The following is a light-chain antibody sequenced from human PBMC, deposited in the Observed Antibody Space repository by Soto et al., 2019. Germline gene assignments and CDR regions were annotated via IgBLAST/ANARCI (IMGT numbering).Light chain of an antibody. Sequence: EIVLTQSPANLSVSPADTATLSCMASQSVSSYLAWYQQIPGQPPRLLIYDTANRVTGISARFSGSRSGTDFTLTISSLEPEDFAVYFCHQRNKFGQGTRLEIK. J-gene: IGKJ5*01. V-gene: IGKV3-11*01. CDR1: QSVSSY. CDR2: DTA. CDR3: HQRNK.